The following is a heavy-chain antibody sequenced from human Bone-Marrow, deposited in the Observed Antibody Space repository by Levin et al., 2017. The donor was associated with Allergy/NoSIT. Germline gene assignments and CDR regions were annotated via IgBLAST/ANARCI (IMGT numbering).Heavy chain of an antibody. J-gene: IGHJ4*02. CDR2: IRPSDGGT. CDR3: ARGSRFSFDY. D-gene: IGHD6-13*01. Sequence: ASVKVSCKASGYIFTDFYIHCLRQAPGQGLEWMGLIRPSDGGTNYAQKFQGRVTMAWDTSTSTVDMEVSGLRYEDTAIYYCARGSRFSFDYWGQGTLVTVST. CDR1: GYIFTDFY. V-gene: IGHV1-46*01.